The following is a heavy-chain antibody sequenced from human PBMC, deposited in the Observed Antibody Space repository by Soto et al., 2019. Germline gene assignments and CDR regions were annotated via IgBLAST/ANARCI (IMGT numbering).Heavy chain of an antibody. Sequence: GGSLRLSCAASGVTFCNYAMGWVRQAPGKGLEWVSGISSSIGSTYYADSVKGRFTISRDKSKKTLYLQMNSLRAEDTALYCCGKVKMAKISLFEYWGQGTLVTVSA. V-gene: IGHV3-23*01. CDR3: GKVKMAKISLFEY. CDR2: ISSSIGST. CDR1: GVTFCNYA. J-gene: IGHJ4*02. D-gene: IGHD5-12*01.